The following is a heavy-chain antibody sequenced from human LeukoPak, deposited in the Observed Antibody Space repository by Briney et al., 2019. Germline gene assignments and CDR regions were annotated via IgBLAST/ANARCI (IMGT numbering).Heavy chain of an antibody. CDR1: GFTFSSYW. CDR3: TTELRWELPATDY. Sequence: PGGSLRLSCAASGFTFSSYWMSWVRQAPGKGLEWVGRIKSKTDGGTTDYAAPVKGRFTISRDDSKNTFYLQMNSLKTDDTAVYYCTTELRWELPATDYWGQGTLVTVSS. D-gene: IGHD1-26*01. V-gene: IGHV3-15*01. CDR2: IKSKTDGGTT. J-gene: IGHJ4*02.